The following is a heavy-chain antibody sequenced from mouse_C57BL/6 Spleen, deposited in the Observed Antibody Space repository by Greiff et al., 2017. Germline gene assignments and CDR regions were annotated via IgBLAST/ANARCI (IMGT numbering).Heavy chain of an antibody. J-gene: IGHJ1*03. Sequence: EVKLVESGGGLVKPGGSLKLSCAASGFTFSSYAMSWVRQTPEKRLEWVATISDGGSYTYYPDNVKGRFTFSRDKAKNNLYLQMSHLKSEDTAMYYCARDPPYYYGSSYWYFDVWGTGTTVTVSS. CDR2: ISDGGSYT. V-gene: IGHV5-4*01. D-gene: IGHD1-1*01. CDR3: ARDPPYYYGSSYWYFDV. CDR1: GFTFSSYA.